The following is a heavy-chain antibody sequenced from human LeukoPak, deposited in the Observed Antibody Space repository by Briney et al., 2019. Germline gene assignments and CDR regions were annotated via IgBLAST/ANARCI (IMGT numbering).Heavy chain of an antibody. V-gene: IGHV3-21*01. CDR1: GFTFSSYS. J-gene: IGHJ4*02. CDR3: ARGEYVWGSYRQLYYFDY. D-gene: IGHD3-16*02. Sequence: PGGSLRLSCAASGFTFSSYSMNWVRQAPGKGLEWVSSISSSSSYIYYADSVKGRFTISRDNAKNSLYLQMNSLRAEDTAVYYCARGEYVWGSYRQLYYFDYWGQGTLVTVSS. CDR2: ISSSSSYI.